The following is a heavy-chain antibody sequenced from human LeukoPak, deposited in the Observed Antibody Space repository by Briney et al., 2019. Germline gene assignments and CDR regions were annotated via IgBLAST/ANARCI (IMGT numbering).Heavy chain of an antibody. D-gene: IGHD5-18*01. CDR3: AKAGRGYSYGYRGDFDY. CDR1: GFPFSNYA. J-gene: IGHJ4*02. CDR2: ISYNGGST. Sequence: GGSLRLSCAASGFPFSNYAMHWVRQAPGKGLEYVSAISYNGGSTYYANSVKGRFTISRDNSKNTVYLQMGSLRAEDMAVYYCAKAGRGYSYGYRGDFDYWGQGTLVTVSS. V-gene: IGHV3-64*01.